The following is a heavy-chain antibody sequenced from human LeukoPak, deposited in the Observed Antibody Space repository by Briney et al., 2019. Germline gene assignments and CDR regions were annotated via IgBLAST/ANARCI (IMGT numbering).Heavy chain of an antibody. Sequence: GGSLRLSCVASGFIFNNYDMHWVRQAPGKGLVWVSRINTDGSSTSYADSVKGRFTISRDNAKNTLYLQMNSLRAEDTAVYYCARVGSSSWYSAGWFDYWGQGTLVTVSS. CDR3: ARVGSSSWYSAGWFDY. CDR1: GFIFNNYD. J-gene: IGHJ4*02. D-gene: IGHD6-13*01. CDR2: INTDGSST. V-gene: IGHV3-74*01.